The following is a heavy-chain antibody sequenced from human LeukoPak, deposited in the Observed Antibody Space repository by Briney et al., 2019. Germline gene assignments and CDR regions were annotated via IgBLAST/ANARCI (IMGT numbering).Heavy chain of an antibody. D-gene: IGHD3-22*01. CDR2: ISYDGCNK. CDR3: AILSPYDSSGFDY. Sequence: PGGSLRLSCAASGFTFSSYGMHWVRQAPGKGLEWVAVISYDGCNKYYADSVKGRFTISRDNSKNTLYLQMNSLRAEDTAVYYCAILSPYDSSGFDYWGQGTLVTVSS. V-gene: IGHV3-30*03. CDR1: GFTFSSYG. J-gene: IGHJ4*02.